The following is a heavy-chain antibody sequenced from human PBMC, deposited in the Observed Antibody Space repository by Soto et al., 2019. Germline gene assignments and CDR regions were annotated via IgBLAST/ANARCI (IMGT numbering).Heavy chain of an antibody. CDR1: GDSVSNNGAA. V-gene: IGHV6-1*01. CDR3: ARDPPAMLHDFDY. D-gene: IGHD2-15*01. J-gene: IGHJ4*02. Sequence: SQTLSLTCGISGDSVSNNGAAWNWIRQSPSRGLEWLGRTYYRSKWFNDYAVSVKSRITISPDTSKNQFSLQLNSVTPEDTAIYYCARDPPAMLHDFDYWGQGTLVTVSS. CDR2: TYYRSKWFN.